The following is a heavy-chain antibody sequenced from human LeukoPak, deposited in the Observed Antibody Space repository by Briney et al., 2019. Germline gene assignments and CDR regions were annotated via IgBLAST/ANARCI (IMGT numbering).Heavy chain of an antibody. D-gene: IGHD6-13*01. V-gene: IGHV3-11*01. CDR2: ISSSGSTI. CDR1: GFTFSDYY. J-gene: IGHJ5*02. CDR3: ARESRYSSSWYVFDP. Sequence: GGSLRLSCAASGFTFSDYYMSWIRQAPGKGLEWVSYISSSGSTIYYADSVKGRFTISRDNAKNSLYLQMNSLRAEDTAVYYCARESRYSSSWYVFDPWGQGTLVTVSS.